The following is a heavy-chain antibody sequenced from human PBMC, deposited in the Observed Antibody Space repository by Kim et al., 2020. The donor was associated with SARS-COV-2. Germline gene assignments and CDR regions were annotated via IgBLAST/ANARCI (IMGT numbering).Heavy chain of an antibody. J-gene: IGHJ4*02. Sequence: SSSYWGWIRQPPGKGLAWIGSIYYSGSTYYTPSLKSRVTISVDTSKNQFSLKLSSVTAADTAVYYCARQDDILTGYQIGYFDYWGQGTLAT. CDR3: ARQDDILTGYQIGYFDY. V-gene: IGHV4-39*01. D-gene: IGHD3-9*01. CDR1: SSSY. CDR2: IYYSGST.